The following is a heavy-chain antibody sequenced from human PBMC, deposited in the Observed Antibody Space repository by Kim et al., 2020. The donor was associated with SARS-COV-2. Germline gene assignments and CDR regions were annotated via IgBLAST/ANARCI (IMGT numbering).Heavy chain of an antibody. Sequence: SETLSLTCTVSGGSISRYYWSWIRQPPGKGLEWIGYIYYTGSTMYNPSLKSRVTISVDTSKNQFSLKLSSVTAADTAVYYCARSYDSRGYYYYGMDVWDQGTTVTVSS. CDR1: GGSISRYY. J-gene: IGHJ6*02. CDR2: IYYTGST. CDR3: ARSYDSRGYYYYGMDV. V-gene: IGHV4-59*08. D-gene: IGHD3-22*01.